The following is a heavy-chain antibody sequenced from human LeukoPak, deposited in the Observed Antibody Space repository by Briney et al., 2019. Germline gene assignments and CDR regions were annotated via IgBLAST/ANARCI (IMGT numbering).Heavy chain of an antibody. V-gene: IGHV3-23*01. CDR3: AKPPEWELIHNYFDY. D-gene: IGHD1-26*01. CDR1: GFTSSSYA. CDR2: ISGSGGST. Sequence: GGSLRLSCAASGFTSSSYAMSWVRQAPGKGLERVSAISGSGGSTYYAGSVKGRFTISRDNSKNTLYLQMNSLRAEDTAVYYCAKPPEWELIHNYFDYWGQGTLVTVSS. J-gene: IGHJ4*02.